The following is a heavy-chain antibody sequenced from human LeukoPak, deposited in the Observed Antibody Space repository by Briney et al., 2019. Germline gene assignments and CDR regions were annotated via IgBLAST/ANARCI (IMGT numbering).Heavy chain of an antibody. Sequence: SETLALTCTVSGGSINTSSYFWGWIRQPPGKGLEWIGNIYYSGSTYYNPSLRSRVTISVDTSKNQFSLRLSSVTAADTAVYYCASDKRPFDYLGQGTLVTVSS. V-gene: IGHV4-39*01. CDR2: IYYSGST. CDR1: GGSINTSSYF. D-gene: IGHD6-6*01. CDR3: ASDKRPFDY. J-gene: IGHJ4*02.